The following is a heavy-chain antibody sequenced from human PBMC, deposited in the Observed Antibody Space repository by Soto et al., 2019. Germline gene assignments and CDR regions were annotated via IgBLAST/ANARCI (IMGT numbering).Heavy chain of an antibody. J-gene: IGHJ6*02. V-gene: IGHV4-31*03. CDR1: GGSISSGDYY. Sequence: ASETLSLTCTVSGGSISSGDYYWSWIRQHAGKGPEWIGYIYYSGSTYYNPSLKSRVTLSADTSKNQFSLKLTSVTAADTALYYCARILPVVPSVLESRTRGMDVWGQGTTVTVSS. CDR3: ARILPVVPSVLESRTRGMDV. CDR2: IYYSGST. D-gene: IGHD2-2*01.